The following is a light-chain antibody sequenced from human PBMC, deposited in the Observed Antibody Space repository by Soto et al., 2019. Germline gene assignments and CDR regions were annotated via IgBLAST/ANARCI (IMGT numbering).Light chain of an antibody. V-gene: IGKV1-12*01. J-gene: IGKJ1*01. Sequence: DIQMTQSPSSVSASVGDRITITCRSSQDVTKFLAWYQRTPGKAPKLLIRGASTLHSGVPSRFSGSGSGTNFSLTISSLQPEDFATYYCQQASGFHRTFGQGTKVDIK. CDR2: GAS. CDR1: QDVTKF. CDR3: QQASGFHRT.